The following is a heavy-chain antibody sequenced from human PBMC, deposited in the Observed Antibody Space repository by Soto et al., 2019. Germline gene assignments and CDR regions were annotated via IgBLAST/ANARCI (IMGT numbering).Heavy chain of an antibody. D-gene: IGHD6-6*01. V-gene: IGHV3-21*01. CDR2: ISGSGSYI. J-gene: IGHJ5*02. Sequence: PGGSLRLSCAASGLTFRSYSMNWVRQAPGKGLEWVSSISGSGSYIYYTDSLKGRFTVSRDNAKNSLYLQMNNLRAEDTAVYYCARRGSSSGLLYHWGQGTLVTVSS. CDR3: ARRGSSSGLLYH. CDR1: GLTFRSYS.